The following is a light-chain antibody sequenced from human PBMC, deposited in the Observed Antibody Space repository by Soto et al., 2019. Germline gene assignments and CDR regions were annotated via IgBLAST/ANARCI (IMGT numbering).Light chain of an antibody. V-gene: IGKV3-20*01. CDR3: QQYGSSPLT. CDR1: QSVSSSY. CDR2: GAS. J-gene: IGKJ4*01. Sequence: EIVLTQSPGTLSLSPGERAPLSCRASQSVSSSYLAWSQQKPGQAPRLLIYGASSRATGIPDRFSGSGSGTDFTLTISRLEAEDFAVYYCQQYGSSPLTFGGGTRWIS.